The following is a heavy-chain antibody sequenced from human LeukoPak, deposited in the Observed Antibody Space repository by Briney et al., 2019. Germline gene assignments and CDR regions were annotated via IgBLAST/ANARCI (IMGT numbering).Heavy chain of an antibody. CDR3: ARDRGWEYQLPIDAFDI. Sequence: ASVKVSCKASGYTFTGYYMHWVRQAPGQGLEWMGWINPNSGGTNYAQKFQGRVTMTRDTSISTAYMELSRLRSDDTAVYYCARDRGWEYQLPIDAFDIWGQGTMVTVSS. J-gene: IGHJ3*02. D-gene: IGHD2-2*01. CDR1: GYTFTGYY. CDR2: INPNSGGT. V-gene: IGHV1-2*02.